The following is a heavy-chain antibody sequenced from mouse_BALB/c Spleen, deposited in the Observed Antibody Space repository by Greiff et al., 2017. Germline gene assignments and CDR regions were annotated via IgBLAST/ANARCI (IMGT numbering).Heavy chain of an antibody. V-gene: IGHV1S137*01. D-gene: IGHD2-4*01. Sequence: QVQLQQSGAELVRPGVSVKISCKGSGYTFTDYAMHWVKQSHAKSLEWIGVISTYYGDASYNQKFKGKATMTVDKSSSTAYMELARLTSEDSAIYYCARREITTNAMDYWGQGTSVTVSS. CDR3: ARREITTNAMDY. J-gene: IGHJ4*01. CDR2: ISTYYGDA. CDR1: GYTFTDYA.